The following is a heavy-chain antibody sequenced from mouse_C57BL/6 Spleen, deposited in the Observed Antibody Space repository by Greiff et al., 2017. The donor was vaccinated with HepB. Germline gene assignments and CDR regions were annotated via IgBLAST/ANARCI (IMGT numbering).Heavy chain of an antibody. CDR3: ARHYYGSTHWYFDV. CDR1: GFTFSDYG. V-gene: IGHV5-17*01. CDR2: ISSGSSTI. Sequence: EVQRVESGGGLVKPGGSLKLSCAASGFTFSDYGMHWVRQAPQKGLEWVAYISSGSSTIYYADTVKGRFTISRDNAKNTLYLQMTSLSSEDTAMYYCARHYYGSTHWYFDVWGTGTTVTVSS. J-gene: IGHJ1*03. D-gene: IGHD1-1*01.